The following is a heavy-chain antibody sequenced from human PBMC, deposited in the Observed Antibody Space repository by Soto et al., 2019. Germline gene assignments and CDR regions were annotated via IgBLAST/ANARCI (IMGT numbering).Heavy chain of an antibody. Sequence: SETLSLTCSISGGSISGYHWNWIRQTPGKGLEWIGSIYYSGNTNYNPSLNSRVTISVDTSKNQFSLWLSSVTAADTAVYYCARVSGSYYHVYYFDYWGQGTLVTVSS. CDR2: IYYSGNT. V-gene: IGHV4-59*01. D-gene: IGHD1-26*01. J-gene: IGHJ4*02. CDR3: ARVSGSYYHVYYFDY. CDR1: GGSISGYH.